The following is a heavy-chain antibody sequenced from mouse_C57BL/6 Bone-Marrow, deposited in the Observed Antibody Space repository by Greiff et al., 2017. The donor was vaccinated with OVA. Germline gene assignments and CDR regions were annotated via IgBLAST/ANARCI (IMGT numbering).Heavy chain of an antibody. CDR2: IWSGGST. J-gene: IGHJ3*01. CDR1: GFSLTSYG. CDR3: ARSTVVAPFAY. V-gene: IGHV2-2*01. D-gene: IGHD1-1*01. Sequence: VKVVESGPGLVQPSQSLSITCTVSGFSLTSYGVHWVRQSPGKGLEWLGVIWSGGSTDYNAAFISILSINKDNSKSQVFFKMNSLQAEDTAIYYCARSTVVAPFAYWGQGTLVTVSA.